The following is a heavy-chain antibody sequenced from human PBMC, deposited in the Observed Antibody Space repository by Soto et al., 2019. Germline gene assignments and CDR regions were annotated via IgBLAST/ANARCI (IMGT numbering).Heavy chain of an antibody. CDR3: ARVHLLDYGDYSYYFDY. CDR2: INPSGGST. J-gene: IGHJ4*02. Sequence: GASVKVSCKASGYTFTSYYMHWVRQAPGQGLEWMGIINPSGGSTSYAQKFQGRVTMTRDTSTSTVYMELSSLRSEDTAVYYCARVHLLDYGDYSYYFDYWGQGTLVTVSS. CDR1: GYTFTSYY. V-gene: IGHV1-46*01. D-gene: IGHD4-17*01.